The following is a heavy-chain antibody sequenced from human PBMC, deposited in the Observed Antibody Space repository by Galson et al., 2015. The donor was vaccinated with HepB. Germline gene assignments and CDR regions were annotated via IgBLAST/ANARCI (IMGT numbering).Heavy chain of an antibody. CDR3: ARDWGKAVAGTWWFDP. CDR2: ISSDSTYT. CDR1: KFTFSSYN. Sequence: SLRLSCAASKFTFSSYNMNWVRQAPGKGLEWVSSISSDSTYTHYADSVRGRFTISRDNAKNSLYLQMNSLRPEDTAMYYCARDWGKAVAGTWWFDPWGQGTLVTVSS. J-gene: IGHJ5*02. V-gene: IGHV3-21*01. D-gene: IGHD6-19*01.